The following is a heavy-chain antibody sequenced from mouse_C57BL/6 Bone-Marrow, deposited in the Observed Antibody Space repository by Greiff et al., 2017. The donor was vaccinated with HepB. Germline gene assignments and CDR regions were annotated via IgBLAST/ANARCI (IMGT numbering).Heavy chain of an antibody. CDR3: ARDAWGHDYYGSSGYFDV. Sequence: EVKLVESGGGLVQSGRSLRLSCATSGFTFSDFYMEWVRQAPGKGLEWIAASRNKANDYTTEYSASVKGRFIVSRDTSQSILYLQMNALRAEDTAIYYCARDAWGHDYYGSSGYFDVWGTGTTVTVSS. V-gene: IGHV7-1*01. D-gene: IGHD1-1*01. CDR2: SRNKANDYTT. J-gene: IGHJ1*03. CDR1: GFTFSDFY.